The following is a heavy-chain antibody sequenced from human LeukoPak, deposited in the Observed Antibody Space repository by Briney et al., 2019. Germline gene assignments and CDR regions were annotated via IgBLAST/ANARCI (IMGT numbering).Heavy chain of an antibody. CDR2: INHSGST. J-gene: IGHJ6*03. V-gene: IGHV4-34*01. D-gene: IGHD3-9*01. Sequence: SETLSLTCAVYGGSLSGYYWSWIRQPPGKGLEWIGEINHSGSTNYNPSLKSRVTISVDTSKNQFSLKLSSVTAADTAVYYCARAGYDILIAYYYMDVWGKGTTVTVSS. CDR3: ARAGYDILIAYYYMDV. CDR1: GGSLSGYY.